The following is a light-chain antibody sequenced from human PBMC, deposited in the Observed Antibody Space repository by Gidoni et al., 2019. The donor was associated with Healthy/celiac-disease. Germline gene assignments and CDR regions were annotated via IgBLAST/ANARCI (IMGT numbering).Light chain of an antibody. CDR1: SSDVGGYNY. V-gene: IGLV2-14*03. CDR2: DVS. CDR3: SSYTSSSTVV. Sequence: QSALTQPASVSGSPGQSITISCTGPSSDVGGYNYVSWYQKHPGKAPKLMIYDVSTRPSGVSNRFFGSKSCNTASLTISGLQSEDEADYYCSSYTSSSTVVFGGGTTLTVL. J-gene: IGLJ2*01.